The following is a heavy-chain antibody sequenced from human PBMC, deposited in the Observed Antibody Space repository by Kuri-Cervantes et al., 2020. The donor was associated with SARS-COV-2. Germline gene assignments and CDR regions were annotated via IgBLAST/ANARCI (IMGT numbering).Heavy chain of an antibody. CDR3: ARRPYYDFFTGYYIPFYMDV. D-gene: IGHD3-9*01. CDR2: IYYSGST. J-gene: IGHJ6*03. Sequence: SETLSLTCTVSGGSISSSSYYWGWIRQPPGKGLEWIGSIYYSGSTYYNPSLKSRVTISVDTSKNQFSLRLSSVTAADTAVYYCARRPYYDFFTGYYIPFYMDVWGKGTTVTVSS. V-gene: IGHV4-39*01. CDR1: GGSISSSSYY.